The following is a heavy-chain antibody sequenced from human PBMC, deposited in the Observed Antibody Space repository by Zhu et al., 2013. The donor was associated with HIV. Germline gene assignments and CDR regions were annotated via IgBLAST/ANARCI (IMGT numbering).Heavy chain of an antibody. V-gene: IGHV1-2*02. CDR3: ARVSVAVGPDYYDSSGYGLT. J-gene: IGHJ4*02. CDR1: GYTFTGYY. Sequence: QVQLVQSGAEVKKPGASVKVSCKASGYTFTGYYMHWVRQAPGQGLEWMGWINPNSGGTNYAQKFQGRVTMTRDTSISTAYMELSRLRSDDTAVYYCARVSVAVGPDYYDSSGYGLTWGQGTLVTVSS. CDR2: INPNSGGT. D-gene: IGHD3-22*01.